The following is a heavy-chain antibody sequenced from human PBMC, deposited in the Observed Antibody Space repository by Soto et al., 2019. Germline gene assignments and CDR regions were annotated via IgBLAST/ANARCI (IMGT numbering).Heavy chain of an antibody. Sequence: ASVKVPCKASGYTFSNYDINWVRQATGQGLEWMGWLNPNTDKTGSAQKFQGRVTMTRNTSISTAYLELSGLRSDDTAVYYCARGTKGLHPSAFDIWGQGT. D-gene: IGHD5-12*01. CDR3: ARGTKGLHPSAFDI. J-gene: IGHJ3*02. CDR2: LNPNTDKT. CDR1: GYTFSNYD. V-gene: IGHV1-8*01.